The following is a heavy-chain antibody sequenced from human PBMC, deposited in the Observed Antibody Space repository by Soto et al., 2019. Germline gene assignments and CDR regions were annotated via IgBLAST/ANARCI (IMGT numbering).Heavy chain of an antibody. CDR2: IIPIFGTA. Sequence: ASVKVSCKASGGTFSSYAISWVRQAPGQGLEWMGGIIPIFGTANYAQKFQGRVTITADESTSTAYMELSSLRSEDTAVYYCAIGSEQWLVLHYWGQGTLVTVSS. CDR3: AIGSEQWLVLHY. V-gene: IGHV1-69*13. CDR1: GGTFSSYA. J-gene: IGHJ4*02. D-gene: IGHD6-19*01.